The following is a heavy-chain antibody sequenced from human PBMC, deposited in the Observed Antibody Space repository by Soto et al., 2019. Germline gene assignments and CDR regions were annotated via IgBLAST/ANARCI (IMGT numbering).Heavy chain of an antibody. D-gene: IGHD6-13*01. J-gene: IGHJ5*02. CDR2: IYHSGST. Sequence: SETLSLTCAVSGGSISSGGYSWSWIRQPPGKGLEWIGYIYHSGSTYYNPSLKSRVTISVDRSKNQFSLKLSSVTPEDTAVYYCARDPRLISAAGPDWFDPWGQGALVTVSS. CDR3: ARDPRLISAAGPDWFDP. V-gene: IGHV4-30-2*01. CDR1: GGSISSGGYS.